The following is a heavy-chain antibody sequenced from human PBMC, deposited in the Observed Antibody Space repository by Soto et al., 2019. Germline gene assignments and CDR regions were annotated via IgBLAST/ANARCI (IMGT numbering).Heavy chain of an antibody. Sequence: QVHLVETGGGLVKPGGSLRLSCAASAFTFSDYYMTWIRQAPGKGLEWVAYISSTSGTISHADSVKGRFTISRDNAKNSLYLQMNSLRADDTAVYYCARAVYRRKTEFDYWGQGTLVTVSS. D-gene: IGHD1-26*01. J-gene: IGHJ4*02. CDR1: AFTFSDYY. CDR2: ISSTSGTI. CDR3: ARAVYRRKTEFDY. V-gene: IGHV3-11*01.